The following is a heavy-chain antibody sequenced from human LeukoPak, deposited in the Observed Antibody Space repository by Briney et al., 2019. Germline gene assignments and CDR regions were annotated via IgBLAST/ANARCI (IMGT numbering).Heavy chain of an antibody. J-gene: IGHJ4*02. CDR1: GYNFNIYW. D-gene: IGHD3-10*01. CDR3: SRRSYHPLDLDY. Sequence: GESLKISCKGSGYNFNIYWIDWVRQMPGKGLEWMGSIYPGDSDTRYSPSFQGQVTISADKSISTAYLQWSSLKASDTAMYYCSRRSYHPLDLDYWGQGTLVTVSS. V-gene: IGHV5-51*01. CDR2: IYPGDSDT.